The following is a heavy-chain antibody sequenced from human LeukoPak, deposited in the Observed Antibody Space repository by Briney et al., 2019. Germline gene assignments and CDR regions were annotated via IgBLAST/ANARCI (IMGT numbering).Heavy chain of an antibody. CDR3: ANQNTVGWKQQLATFDY. CDR2: IKPDGSEK. CDR1: GFTFSSYW. D-gene: IGHD6-13*01. V-gene: IGHV3-7*01. J-gene: IGHJ4*02. Sequence: QSGGSLRLSCAASGFTFSSYWMSWVRQAPGKGLEWVANIKPDGSEKYYVDSVKGRFTISRDNAKNSLHLQTNSLRAEDTAVYYCANQNTVGWKQQLATFDYWGQGTLVTVSS.